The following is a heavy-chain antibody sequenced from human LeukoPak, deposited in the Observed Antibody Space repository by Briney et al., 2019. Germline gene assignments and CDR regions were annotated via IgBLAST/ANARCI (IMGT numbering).Heavy chain of an antibody. V-gene: IGHV3-33*01. Sequence: PGRSLRLSCAASGFTFSSYGMHWVRQAPGKGLEWVAVIWYDGSNKYYADSVKGRFTISRDNSKNTLYLQMNSLRAEDTAEYYCARTYSSSSAVVRFDPWGQGTLVTVSS. J-gene: IGHJ5*02. CDR3: ARTYSSSSAVVRFDP. CDR1: GFTFSSYG. CDR2: IWYDGSNK. D-gene: IGHD6-13*01.